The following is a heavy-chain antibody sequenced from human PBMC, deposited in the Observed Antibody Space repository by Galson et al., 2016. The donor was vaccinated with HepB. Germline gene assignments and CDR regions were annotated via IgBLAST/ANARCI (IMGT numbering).Heavy chain of an antibody. CDR2: IYPGDSDT. Sequence: QSGAEVKKPGESLKISCKGSGYSFIGYWIGWVRQMPGKGLEWMGIIYPGDSDTTYSPSFQGQVSISADKSISTAYLQWSSLKASDTAMYYCERRDSGSYLGYFDYWGQGTLVTVSS. CDR1: GYSFIGYW. V-gene: IGHV5-51*01. J-gene: IGHJ4*02. CDR3: ERRDSGSYLGYFDY. D-gene: IGHD1-26*01.